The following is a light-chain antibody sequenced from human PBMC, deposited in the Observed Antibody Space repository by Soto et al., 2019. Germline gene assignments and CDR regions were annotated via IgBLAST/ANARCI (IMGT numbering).Light chain of an antibody. Sequence: QSVLTQPRSVSGSPGQSVTISCTGTSSVIGGYNFVSWYQQHPGKAPKVMIYDVGKRPSGVPDRFSGSKSGNTASLTISGLQADDEGDYYCCSYAGSYTVVFGGGTKVTVL. CDR1: SSVIGGYNF. V-gene: IGLV2-11*01. CDR2: DVG. CDR3: CSYAGSYTVV. J-gene: IGLJ2*01.